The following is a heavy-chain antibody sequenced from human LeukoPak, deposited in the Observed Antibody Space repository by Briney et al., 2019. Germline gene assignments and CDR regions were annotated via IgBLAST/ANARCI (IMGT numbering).Heavy chain of an antibody. CDR1: GFTFSSYW. J-gene: IGHJ6*03. V-gene: IGHV3-7*01. D-gene: IGHD3-3*01. Sequence: PGGSLRLSCAASGFTFSSYWMSWVRQAPGKGLEWVANIKQDGSEKYYVDSVKGRFTISRDNAKNSLYLQMNSLRAEDTAVYYCARDYAKIFAGDYMDVWGKGTTVTVSS. CDR2: IKQDGSEK. CDR3: ARDYAKIFAGDYMDV.